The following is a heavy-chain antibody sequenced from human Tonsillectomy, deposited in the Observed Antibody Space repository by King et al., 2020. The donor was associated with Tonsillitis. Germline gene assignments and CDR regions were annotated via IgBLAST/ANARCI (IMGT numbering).Heavy chain of an antibody. CDR3: ARELTIFGVVPPDY. V-gene: IGHV3-30-3*01. J-gene: IGHJ4*02. CDR1: GFTFGTYA. CDR2: SSYDVSNK. D-gene: IGHD3-3*01. Sequence: VQLVESGGGVVQPGRSLRLSCAASGFTFGTYAMHWVRPAPGKGLVWVAVSSYDVSNKYYPDSVKGRFTISRENSKNTLYLQMNSLRADDTAVYYCARELTIFGVVPPDYWGQGTLVTVSS.